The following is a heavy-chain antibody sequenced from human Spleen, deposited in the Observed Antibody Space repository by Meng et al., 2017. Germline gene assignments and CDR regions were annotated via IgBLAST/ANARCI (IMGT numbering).Heavy chain of an antibody. CDR3: TRAGGPWDTFDI. D-gene: IGHD3-10*01. Sequence: ASVKVSCKASGYTFTGNYMHWVRQAPGQGLEWMGWINPKSGGTNYAQKFQGRVTMTRDTSISTAYMELTSLRSDDTAMYYCTRAGGPWDTFDIWGQGKRV. CDR1: GYTFTGNY. V-gene: IGHV1-2*02. J-gene: IGHJ3*02. CDR2: INPKSGGT.